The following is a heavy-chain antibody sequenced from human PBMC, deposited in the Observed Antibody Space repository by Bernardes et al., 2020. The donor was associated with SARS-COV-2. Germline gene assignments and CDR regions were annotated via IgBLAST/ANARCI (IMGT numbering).Heavy chain of an antibody. V-gene: IGHV3-33*01. CDR1: GFTFSSYG. D-gene: IGHD5-18*01. CDR3: ARWIQLWEGYDFDYYYYGMDV. J-gene: IGHJ6*02. CDR2: IWYDGSNK. Sequence: GGSLRLSCAASGFTFSSYGMHWVRQAPGKGLEWVAVIWYDGSNKYYADSVKGRFTISRDNSKNTLYLQMNSLRAEDTAVYYCARWIQLWEGYDFDYYYYGMDVWGQGTTVTVSS.